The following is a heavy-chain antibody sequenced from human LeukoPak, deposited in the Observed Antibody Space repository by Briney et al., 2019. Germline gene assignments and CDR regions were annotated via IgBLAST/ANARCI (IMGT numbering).Heavy chain of an antibody. V-gene: IGHV3-53*01. CDR2: IYSGGST. Sequence: GGSLRLSCAASGFTVSSNYMSWVRQAPGKGLEWVSVIYSGGSTYYADSVKGRFTISRDNSKNTLYLQMNSLRAEDTAVYYCARVGRDENEGTWSTFDYWGQGTLVTVSS. J-gene: IGHJ4*02. CDR1: GFTVSSNY. CDR3: ARVGRDENEGTWSTFDY. D-gene: IGHD5-24*01.